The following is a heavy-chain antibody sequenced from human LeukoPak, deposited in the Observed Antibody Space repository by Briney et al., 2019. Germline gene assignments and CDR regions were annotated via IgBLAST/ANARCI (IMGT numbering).Heavy chain of an antibody. CDR2: INPNSGGT. CDR3: ARETGMTTVFDY. Sequence: ASVKVSRKASGGTFSSYAISWVRQAPGQGLEWMGWINPNSGGTNYAQKFQGRVTMTRDTSISTAYMELSRLRSDDTAVYYCARETGMTTVFDYWGQGTLVTVSS. D-gene: IGHD4-11*01. J-gene: IGHJ4*02. CDR1: GGTFSSYA. V-gene: IGHV1-2*02.